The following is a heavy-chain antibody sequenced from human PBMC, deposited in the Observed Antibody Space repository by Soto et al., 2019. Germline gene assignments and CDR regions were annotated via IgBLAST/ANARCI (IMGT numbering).Heavy chain of an antibody. CDR1: SGSFSGYY. CDR3: ARAPKVSGSYQTRPDF. D-gene: IGHD6-25*01. Sequence: SETLSLTCSIYSGSFSGYYWSWIRQPPGKGLEWIGEISQSGNTNYSPSLKSRVSISIDTSKNQFSLNLNSVSAADTAVYYCARAPKVSGSYQTRPDFWGQGTLVTVSS. V-gene: IGHV4-34*01. J-gene: IGHJ4*02. CDR2: ISQSGNT.